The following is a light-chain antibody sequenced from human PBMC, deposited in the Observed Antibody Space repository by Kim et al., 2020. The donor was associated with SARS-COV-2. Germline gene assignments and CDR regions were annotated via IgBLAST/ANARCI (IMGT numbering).Light chain of an antibody. CDR3: QVWDSSSDHWV. CDR2: YDS. V-gene: IGLV3-21*04. Sequence: APGKTARITCGGNNIGSKSVHWYQQKPGQAPVLVIDYDSDRPSGIPERFSGSNSGNTATLTISRVEAGDEADYYWQVWDSSSDHWVFGGGTQLTVL. CDR1: NIGSKS. J-gene: IGLJ3*02.